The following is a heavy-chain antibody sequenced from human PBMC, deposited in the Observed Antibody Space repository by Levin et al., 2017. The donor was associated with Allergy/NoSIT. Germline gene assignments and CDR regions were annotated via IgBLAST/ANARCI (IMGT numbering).Heavy chain of an antibody. D-gene: IGHD6-13*01. CDR1: GFTFSNYG. J-gene: IGHJ2*01. Sequence: PGGSLRLSCAASGFTFSNYGMHWVRQAPGKGLEWVAVIWYDGSNKYYADSVKGRFTISRDNSKNTLYLQMNSLRVEDTAVYYCARESGRVSSTAGTSADLWGRGTLVTVSS. V-gene: IGHV3-33*01. CDR3: ARESGRVSSTAGTSADL. CDR2: IWYDGSNK.